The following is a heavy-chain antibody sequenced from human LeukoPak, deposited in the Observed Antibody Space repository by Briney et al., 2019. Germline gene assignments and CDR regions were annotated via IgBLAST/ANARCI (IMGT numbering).Heavy chain of an antibody. CDR1: GYSISSGYY. CDR3: ARGDDYGDYWFDP. Sequence: NSSETLSLTCTVSGYSISSGYYWGWIRQPPGKGLEWIGSIYHSGSTYYNPSLKSRVTISVDTSKNQFSLKLGSVTAADTAVYYCARGDDYGDYWFDPWGQGTLVTVSS. J-gene: IGHJ5*02. D-gene: IGHD4-17*01. V-gene: IGHV4-38-2*02. CDR2: IYHSGST.